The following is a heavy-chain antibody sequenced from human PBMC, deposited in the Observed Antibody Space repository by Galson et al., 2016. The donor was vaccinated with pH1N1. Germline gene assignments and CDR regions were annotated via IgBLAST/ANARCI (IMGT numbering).Heavy chain of an antibody. J-gene: IGHJ5*01. V-gene: IGHV1-8*01. Sequence: SVKVSCKASGYTFTDYDINWVRQGTGQGLEWMGWMNPNNDNTGYAQTFQGRVTMTRNTSISTAYMELSSLRSEDTAVYYCARGGYCSGGSCYDVFDSWGQGTLVTVSS. CDR2: MNPNNDNT. CDR3: ARGGYCSGGSCYDVFDS. CDR1: GYTFTDYD. D-gene: IGHD2-15*01.